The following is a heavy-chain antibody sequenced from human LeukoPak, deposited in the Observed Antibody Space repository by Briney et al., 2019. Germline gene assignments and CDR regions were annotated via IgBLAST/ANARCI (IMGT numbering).Heavy chain of an antibody. Sequence: GGSLRLSCAASGFTFSSYAMHWVRQAPGKGLEWVAVISYDGSNKYYADSVKGRFTISRDNSKNTLYLQMNSLRAEDTAVYYCARDAEQQLVSGAFDIWGQGTMVTVSS. J-gene: IGHJ3*02. V-gene: IGHV3-30*04. CDR2: ISYDGSNK. CDR3: ARDAEQQLVSGAFDI. D-gene: IGHD6-13*01. CDR1: GFTFSSYA.